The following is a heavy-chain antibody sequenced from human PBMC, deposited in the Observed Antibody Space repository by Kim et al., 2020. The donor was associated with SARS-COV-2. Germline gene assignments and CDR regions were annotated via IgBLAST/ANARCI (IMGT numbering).Heavy chain of an antibody. V-gene: IGHV3-30*04. D-gene: IGHD3-10*01. Sequence: GGSLRLSCAASGFTFSSYAMHWVRQAPGKGLEWVAVISYDGRNKYFADSVKGRFTISRDNSKNTLYLQMNSLRAEDTAVFYCAKDSGQYGSGFYHPTLDSWGQGTLVTVYS. CDR3: AKDSGQYGSGFYHPTLDS. J-gene: IGHJ4*02. CDR2: ISYDGRNK. CDR1: GFTFSSYA.